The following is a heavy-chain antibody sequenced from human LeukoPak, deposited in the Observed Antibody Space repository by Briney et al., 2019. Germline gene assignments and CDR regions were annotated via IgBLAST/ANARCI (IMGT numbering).Heavy chain of an antibody. J-gene: IGHJ4*02. D-gene: IGHD3-22*01. CDR2: IYHSGST. CDR1: GGSISSSNW. V-gene: IGHV4-4*02. Sequence: SSETLSLTCAVSGGSISSSNWWSWVRQPPGKGLEWIGEIYHSGSTNYNPSLKSRVTISVDKSKNQFSLKLSSVTAADTAVYYCARDGGGSSGYYYDYFDYWGQGTLVIVSS. CDR3: ARDGGGSSGYYYDYFDY.